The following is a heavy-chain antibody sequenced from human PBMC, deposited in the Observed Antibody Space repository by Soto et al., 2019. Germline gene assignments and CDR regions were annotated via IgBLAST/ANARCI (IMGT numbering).Heavy chain of an antibody. V-gene: IGHV1-2*02. J-gene: IGHJ4*02. CDR1: GYTCTVYY. CDR2: INAKSGGT. CDR3: ARDLAKGGGSAGFDY. Sequence: QVHLVQSGAEVKKPGASVNVSCKASGYTCTVYYMHWVRQAPGQGLEWMGGINAKSGGTMHPEKFQGRGTMTWDTSISTAYMALTRMRSDDTAVYYCARDLAKGGGSAGFDYWGQVTLVTVSS. D-gene: IGHD1-26*01.